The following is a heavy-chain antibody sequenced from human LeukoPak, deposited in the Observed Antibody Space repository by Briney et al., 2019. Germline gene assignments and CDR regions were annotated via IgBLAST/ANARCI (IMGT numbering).Heavy chain of an antibody. Sequence: SETLSLTCTVSGYSISSGYYWGWIRQPPGKGLEWIGSIYHSGSTYYNPSLKSRVTISVDTSKNQFSLKLSSVTAADTAVYYCASLPWGYNNYWGQGTLVTVSS. V-gene: IGHV4-38-2*02. D-gene: IGHD5-24*01. CDR2: IYHSGST. CDR1: GYSISSGYY. CDR3: ASLPWGYNNY. J-gene: IGHJ4*02.